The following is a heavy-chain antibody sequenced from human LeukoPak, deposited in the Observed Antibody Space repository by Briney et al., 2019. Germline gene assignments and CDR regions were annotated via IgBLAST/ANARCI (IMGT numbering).Heavy chain of an antibody. CDR2: ISGSGGST. Sequence: SGGSLRLSCAASGFTFSSYAMSWVRQAPGKGLEWVSAISGSGGSTYYADSVKGRFTISRDNSKNTLYLQMNSLRAEDTAVYHCAKDAERAAAVPYYFDYWGQGTLVTVSS. D-gene: IGHD6-13*01. J-gene: IGHJ4*02. CDR3: AKDAERAAAVPYYFDY. CDR1: GFTFSSYA. V-gene: IGHV3-23*01.